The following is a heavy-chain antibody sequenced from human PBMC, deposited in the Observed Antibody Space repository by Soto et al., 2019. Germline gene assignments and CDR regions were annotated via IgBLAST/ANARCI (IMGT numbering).Heavy chain of an antibody. V-gene: IGHV3-74*01. Sequence: GGSMRLSCAASGFTFSTFWMHWVRQXQGKGLVWVSRINTDGSKTTYAASVKGRFTISRDNAKNTVYLQMDSLRAEDTAVFYCATVATNSYNWLDPWGQGTLVPVSS. CDR2: INTDGSKT. J-gene: IGHJ5*02. D-gene: IGHD5-12*01. CDR1: GFTFSTFW. CDR3: ATVATNSYNWLDP.